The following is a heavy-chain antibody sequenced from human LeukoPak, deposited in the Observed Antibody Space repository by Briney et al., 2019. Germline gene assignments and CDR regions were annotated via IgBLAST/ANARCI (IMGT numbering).Heavy chain of an antibody. J-gene: IGHJ4*02. Sequence: GESLKISCKGSGYSFTSYWIGWVRQMPGKGLEWMGIIYPGDSDTRYSPSFQGQVTISADRSISTAYLQWSSLKASDTAMYYCARGAFYYDSSGYLDYWGQGTLVTVSS. D-gene: IGHD3-22*01. CDR3: ARGAFYYDSSGYLDY. CDR1: GYSFTSYW. CDR2: IYPGDSDT. V-gene: IGHV5-51*01.